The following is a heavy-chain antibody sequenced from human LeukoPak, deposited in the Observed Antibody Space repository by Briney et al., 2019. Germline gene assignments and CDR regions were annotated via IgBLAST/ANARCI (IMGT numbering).Heavy chain of an antibody. J-gene: IGHJ4*02. CDR3: AKEVEIAAREYYFDY. CDR2: IWYGGSNK. CDR1: GFTFSSYG. Sequence: TGGSLRLSCAASGFTFSSYGMHWVRRAPGKGLEWVAVIWYGGSNKYYADSVKGRFTISRDNSKNTLYLQMNSLRAEDTAVYYCAKEVEIAAREYYFDYWGQGTLVTVSS. V-gene: IGHV3-30*02. D-gene: IGHD6-6*01.